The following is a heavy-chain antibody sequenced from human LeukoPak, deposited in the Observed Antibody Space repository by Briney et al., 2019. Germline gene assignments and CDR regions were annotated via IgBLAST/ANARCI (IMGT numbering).Heavy chain of an antibody. CDR2: MNPNSGNT. CDR1: GYTFTGYY. CDR3: ARVADAAYYYYYYMDV. D-gene: IGHD6-19*01. J-gene: IGHJ6*03. V-gene: IGHV1-8*03. Sequence: ASVKVSCKASGYTFTGYYMHWVRQATGQGLEWMGWMNPNSGNTGYAQKFQGRVTITRNTSISTAYMELSSLRSEDTAVYYCARVADAAYYYYYYMDVWGKGTTVTVSS.